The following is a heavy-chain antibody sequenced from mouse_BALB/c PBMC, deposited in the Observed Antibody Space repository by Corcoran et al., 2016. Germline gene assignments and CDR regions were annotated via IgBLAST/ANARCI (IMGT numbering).Heavy chain of an antibody. J-gene: IGHJ2*01. Sequence: EVQLQQSGAGLVKRGASVKLSCPASGFNIKDTYMHCVKQRPEQGLEWIGRIDPANGNTKYDPKFQGKATITADTSSNTAYLQLSSLTSEDAAVYYCASTGGYYFDYWGQGTTLAVSS. CDR1: GFNIKDTY. V-gene: IGHV14-3*02. CDR3: ASTGGYYFDY. CDR2: IDPANGNT.